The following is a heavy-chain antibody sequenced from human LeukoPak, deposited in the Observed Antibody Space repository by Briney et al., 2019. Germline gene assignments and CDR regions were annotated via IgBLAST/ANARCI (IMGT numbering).Heavy chain of an antibody. CDR2: INPNSGGT. D-gene: IGHD5-18*01. CDR1: GFSAHY. CDR3: ARGYSYVSTFDY. J-gene: IGHJ4*02. V-gene: IGHV1-2*02. Sequence: GASVKVSCKASGFSAHYIVWVRQAPGQGLEWMGLINPNSGGTKYAQKFQGRVTMTLDTSITTAYMELSRLSSDDTAVYYCARGYSYVSTFDYWGQGTLVTVSS.